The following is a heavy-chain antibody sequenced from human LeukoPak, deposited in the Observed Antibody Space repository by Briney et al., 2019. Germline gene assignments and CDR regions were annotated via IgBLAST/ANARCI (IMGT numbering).Heavy chain of an antibody. Sequence: SETLSLTCTVSGGSISSGSYYWSWIRQPAGKGLEWIGRIYTSGSTNYNPSLKSRVTISVDMSKNQFSLKLSSVTAADTAVYYCAREVRDFWSGYNHYYYMDVWGKGTTVTVSS. D-gene: IGHD3-3*01. CDR1: GGSISSGSYY. CDR3: AREVRDFWSGYNHYYYMDV. CDR2: IYTSGST. J-gene: IGHJ6*03. V-gene: IGHV4-61*02.